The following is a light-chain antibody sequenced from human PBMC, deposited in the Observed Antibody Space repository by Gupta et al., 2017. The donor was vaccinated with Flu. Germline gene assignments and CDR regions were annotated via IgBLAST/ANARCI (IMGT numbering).Light chain of an antibody. Sequence: KVTVPLSGATSDIGKDYVSLYQQFPGTGPKLLLYDSNERPSGIPDRFSGSKSGTSATLGITGLQTGDEADYYCGAWDTNRGAWVFGGGTRLIVL. CDR3: GAWDTNRGAWV. J-gene: IGLJ3*02. CDR2: DSN. CDR1: TSDIGKDY. V-gene: IGLV1-51*01.